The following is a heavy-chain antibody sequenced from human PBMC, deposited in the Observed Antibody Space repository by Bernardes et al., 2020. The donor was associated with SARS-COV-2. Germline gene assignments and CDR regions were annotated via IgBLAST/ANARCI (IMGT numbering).Heavy chain of an antibody. CDR1: GGSFSGYY. D-gene: IGHD3-10*01. CDR2: INHSGST. V-gene: IGHV4-34*01. CDR3: ARGSTSGWFDP. J-gene: IGHJ5*02. Sequence: SETLSLTCAVYGGSFSGYYWSWIRQPPGKGLEWIGEINHSGSTNYNPSLKSRVTISVDTSKNQFSLKLSSVTAADTAVYYCARGSTSGWFDPWGQGTLVTVSS.